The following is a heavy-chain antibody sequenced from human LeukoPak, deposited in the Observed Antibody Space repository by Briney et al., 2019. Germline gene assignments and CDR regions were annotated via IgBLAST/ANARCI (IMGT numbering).Heavy chain of an antibody. V-gene: IGHV4-34*01. J-gene: IGHJ4*02. CDR3: ARRRDCTNGVCYFGFSY. D-gene: IGHD2-8*01. Sequence: SETLSLTCAVYGVSLCGFYWSWLRQPPGKGLEWSGEINHSGSTNYNPSLKSRVTISVDTSKKQFSLKLSSVTAADTAVYYCARRRDCTNGVCYFGFSYWGQGTLVTVSS. CDR1: GVSLCGFY. CDR2: INHSGST.